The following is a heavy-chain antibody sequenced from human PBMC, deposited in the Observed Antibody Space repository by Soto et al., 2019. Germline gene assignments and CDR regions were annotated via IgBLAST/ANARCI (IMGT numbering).Heavy chain of an antibody. CDR2: IFYTGSA. J-gene: IGHJ4*02. V-gene: IGHV4-39*02. CDR1: GDSISGSSYY. Sequence: SETLSLTCAVSGDSISGSSYYWGWVRQPPGKGLEWIGNIFYTGSAYYSPSLKSRVTISVDTSTNHFSLNLASVTATDTAVYYCAREGTVVTTPSILAAWGQGILVTVSS. CDR3: AREGTVVTTPSILAA. D-gene: IGHD2-21*02.